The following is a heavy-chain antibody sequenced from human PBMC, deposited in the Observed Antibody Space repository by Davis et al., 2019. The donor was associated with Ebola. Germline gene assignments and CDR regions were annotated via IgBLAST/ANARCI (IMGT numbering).Heavy chain of an antibody. CDR3: AREGTAMVRGDYYYYGMDV. CDR1: GYTFTSYD. CDR2: MNPNSGNT. V-gene: IGHV1-8*01. D-gene: IGHD5-18*01. J-gene: IGHJ6*02. Sequence: ASVKVSCKASGYTFTSYDINWVRQATGQGLEWMGWMNPNSGNTGYAQKFQGRVTMTRNTSISTAYMELSSLRSEDTAVYYCAREGTAMVRGDYYYYGMDVWDQGTTVTVSS.